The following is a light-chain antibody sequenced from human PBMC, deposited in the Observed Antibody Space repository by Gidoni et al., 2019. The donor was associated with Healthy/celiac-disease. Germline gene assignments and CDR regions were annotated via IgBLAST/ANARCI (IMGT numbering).Light chain of an antibody. CDR2: GKN. V-gene: IGLV3-19*01. Sequence: SSELTQDPAVSVALGQTFRITCQGDSLRSYYASWYQQKPGQAPVLVIYGKNNRPSGIPDRFSGSSSGNTASLTITGAQAEDEADYYCNSRDSSGNHLRVFGTGTKVTVL. CDR1: SLRSYY. J-gene: IGLJ1*01. CDR3: NSRDSSGNHLRV.